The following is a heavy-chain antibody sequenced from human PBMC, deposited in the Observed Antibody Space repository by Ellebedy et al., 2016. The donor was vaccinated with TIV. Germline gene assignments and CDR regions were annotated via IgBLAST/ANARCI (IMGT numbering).Heavy chain of an antibody. V-gene: IGHV4-38-2*02. D-gene: IGHD3-3*01. Sequence: MPSETLSLTCTVSGYSISNGYYWSWVRQPPGKGLEWIATIHHSGVTYYTSSLKSRVTISVDTSKNQFSLKLSSVTAADTAVFYCAREISYYYGMDVWGQGTTVTVSS. CDR3: AREISYYYGMDV. J-gene: IGHJ6*02. CDR2: IHHSGVT. CDR1: GYSISNGYY.